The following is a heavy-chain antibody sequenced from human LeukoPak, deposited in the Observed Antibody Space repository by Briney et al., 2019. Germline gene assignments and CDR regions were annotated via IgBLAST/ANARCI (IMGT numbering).Heavy chain of an antibody. CDR2: IYYSGTT. Sequence: PSGTLSLTCTVSGGSISSSPYYWGWIRQPPGKGLEWIGSIYYSGTTHYSPSLESRGTISVDTSKNQFSLKLASVTAADTAIYYCAKGAGGFSYYNWFDPWGQGTLVTVSS. D-gene: IGHD5-18*01. CDR3: AKGAGGFSYYNWFDP. V-gene: IGHV4-39*07. J-gene: IGHJ5*02. CDR1: GGSISSSPYY.